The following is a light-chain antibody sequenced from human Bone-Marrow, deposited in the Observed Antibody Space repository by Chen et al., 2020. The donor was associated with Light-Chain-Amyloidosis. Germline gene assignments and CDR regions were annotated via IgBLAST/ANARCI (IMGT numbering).Light chain of an antibody. V-gene: IGKV3-20*01. CDR1: QTINSNY. J-gene: IGKJ4*01. Sequence: EIVLTQSPGTLSLSPGEGANPSCRASQTINSNYLTWYKQKFGQAPRHLIYGSSSRTTGIPDSFHGSGSGTDFTLTSNRLEPEEFAMYYCQQYGTSPLTFGGVTKVEIK. CDR2: GSS. CDR3: QQYGTSPLT.